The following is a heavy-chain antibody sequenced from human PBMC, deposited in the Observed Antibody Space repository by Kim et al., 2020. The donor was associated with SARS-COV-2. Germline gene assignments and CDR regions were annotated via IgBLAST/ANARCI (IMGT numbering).Heavy chain of an antibody. J-gene: IGHJ6*02. CDR3: AREGFGGVIAKIYYYYGMDV. V-gene: IGHV3-53*01. Sequence: GGSLRLSCAASGFTVSSNYMSWVRQAPGKGLEWVSVIYSGGSTYYADSVKGRFTISRDNSKNTLYLQMNSLRAEDTAVYYCAREGFGGVIAKIYYYYGMDVWGQGTTVTVSS. CDR1: GFTVSSNY. CDR2: IYSGGST. D-gene: IGHD3-16*02.